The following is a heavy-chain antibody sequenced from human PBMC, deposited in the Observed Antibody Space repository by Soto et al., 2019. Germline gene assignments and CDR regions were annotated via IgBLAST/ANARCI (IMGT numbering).Heavy chain of an antibody. V-gene: IGHV3-23*01. CDR3: AKFNYDSSGYYLGYFQH. CDR2: ISGSGGST. CDR1: GFTFSSYA. D-gene: IGHD3-22*01. J-gene: IGHJ1*01. Sequence: GGSLRLSCAASGFTFSSYAMSWVRQAPGKGLEWVSAISGSGGSTYYADSVKGRFTISRDNSKNTLYLQMNSLRAEDTAVYYCAKFNYDSSGYYLGYFQHWGQGTLVTVSS.